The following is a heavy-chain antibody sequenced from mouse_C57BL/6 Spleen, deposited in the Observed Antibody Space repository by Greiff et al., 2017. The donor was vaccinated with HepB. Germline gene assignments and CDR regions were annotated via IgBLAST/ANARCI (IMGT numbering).Heavy chain of an antibody. V-gene: IGHV1-20*01. CDR3: ASGGATSYYGSREYYFDY. D-gene: IGHD1-1*01. J-gene: IGHJ2*01. CDR2: INPYNGDT. CDR1: GYSFTGYF. Sequence: VQLQQSGPELVKPGDSVKISCKASGYSFTGYFMNWVMQSHGKSLEWIGRINPYNGDTFYNQKFKGKATLTVDKSSSTAHMELRSLTSEDSEVYDCASGGATSYYGSREYYFDYWGQGTTLTVSS.